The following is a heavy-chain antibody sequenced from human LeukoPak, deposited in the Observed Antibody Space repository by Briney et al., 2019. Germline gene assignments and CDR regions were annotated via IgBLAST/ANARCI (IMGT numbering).Heavy chain of an antibody. Sequence: QPGRSLRLSCTASGFTFGDYAMSWVRQAPGKGLEWVGFIRSKAYGGTTEYAASVKGRFTISRDDSKSIAYLQMNSLKTEDTAVYYCTREGPDVWDYYMDVWGKGTTVTVSS. CDR3: TREGPDVWDYYMDV. J-gene: IGHJ6*03. V-gene: IGHV3-49*04. CDR2: IRSKAYGGTT. D-gene: IGHD3-16*01. CDR1: GFTFGDYA.